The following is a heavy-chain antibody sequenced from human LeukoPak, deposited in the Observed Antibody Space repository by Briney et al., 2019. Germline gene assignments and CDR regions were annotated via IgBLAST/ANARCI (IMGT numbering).Heavy chain of an antibody. CDR3: ARDIVGIYCGGDCSPAFDI. Sequence: GGSLRLSCAASGFTFSSYSMNWGRQAPGEGLEWVSSISISSSYIYYADSVKGRFTISRDNAKSSLYLQMNSLRAEDTAVYYCARDIVGIYCGGDCSPAFDIWGRGTMVTVSS. V-gene: IGHV3-21*01. CDR1: GFTFSSYS. D-gene: IGHD2-21*02. CDR2: ISISSSYI. J-gene: IGHJ3*02.